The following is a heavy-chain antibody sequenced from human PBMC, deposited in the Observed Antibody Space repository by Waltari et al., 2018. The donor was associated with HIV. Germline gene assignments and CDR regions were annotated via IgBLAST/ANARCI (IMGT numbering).Heavy chain of an antibody. Sequence: QVQLVQSGAEVKKPGSSVKVPCKASGGPFVSHTFTWVRQAPGQGLEWMGRAIPMFGTANYARKFQGRVTITADKSTTTAYMELNGLRIDDTAVYYCASARETMGVDFDSWGQGTLVTVS. D-gene: IGHD3-10*01. J-gene: IGHJ5*01. CDR1: GGPFVSHT. CDR3: ASARETMGVDFDS. V-gene: IGHV1-69*08. CDR2: AIPMFGTA.